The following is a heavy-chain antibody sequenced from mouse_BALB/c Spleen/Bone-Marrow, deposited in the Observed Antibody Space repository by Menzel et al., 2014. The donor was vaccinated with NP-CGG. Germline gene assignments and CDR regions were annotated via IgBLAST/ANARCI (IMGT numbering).Heavy chain of an antibody. CDR3: ARRAYGGSYGFAY. CDR1: GYTFTSYW. CDR2: INPSTDYT. J-gene: IGHJ3*01. Sequence: VQLVESGAELAKPGASLKMSCKASGYTFTSYWMHWVKQRPRQGLEWIGYINPSTDYTEYNQKFKDKATLTADKSSSTAFMQLSSLTSEDSAVYYCARRAYGGSYGFAYWGQGTLVTVSA. D-gene: IGHD1-1*01. V-gene: IGHV1-7*01.